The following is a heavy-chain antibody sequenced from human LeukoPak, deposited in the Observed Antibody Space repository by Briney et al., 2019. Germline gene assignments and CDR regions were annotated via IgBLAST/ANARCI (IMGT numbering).Heavy chain of an antibody. CDR3: ARDLTGSSYFDY. J-gene: IGHJ4*02. CDR2: ISNDGSNK. Sequence: GRSLRLSCAASGFTFRTYAIHWVRQAPGKGLEWGAVISNDGSNKYYAGSGKGRFTLSRDNTKNTLYLQMNSLRAEDTAVYYCARDLTGSSYFDYWGQGTLVTVSS. CDR1: GFTFRTYA. D-gene: IGHD1-26*01. V-gene: IGHV3-30-3*01.